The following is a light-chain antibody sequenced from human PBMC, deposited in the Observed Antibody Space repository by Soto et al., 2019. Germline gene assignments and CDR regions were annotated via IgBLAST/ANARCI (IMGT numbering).Light chain of an antibody. J-gene: IGKJ4*01. Sequence: DIQVTQSPSSLSASVGDRVTITCQASDDIINSLNWYQQKPGKAPKLLIHDASILQTGVPSRFSGAGSGTDFTFTITSLQPEDIATYYCQQYDILPITLGGGTKVDIK. CDR3: QQYDILPIT. V-gene: IGKV1-33*01. CDR1: DDIINS. CDR2: DAS.